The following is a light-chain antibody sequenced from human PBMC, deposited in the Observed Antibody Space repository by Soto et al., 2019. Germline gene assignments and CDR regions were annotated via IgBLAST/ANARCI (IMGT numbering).Light chain of an antibody. CDR1: QNINNY. V-gene: IGKV1-33*01. J-gene: IGKJ5*01. Sequence: DIQMTQSPSSLSAAVEDRVSITCQASQNINNYLNWYQQKPGRAPKLLIYDASNLEAGVPSRFRGSGSGTDFTFTISRLQPEDIATYYCQQYENLPTFGQGKRLEIK. CDR3: QQYENLPT. CDR2: DAS.